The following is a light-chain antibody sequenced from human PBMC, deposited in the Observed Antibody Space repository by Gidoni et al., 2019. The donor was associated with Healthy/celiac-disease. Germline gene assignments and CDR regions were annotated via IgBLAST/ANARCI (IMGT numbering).Light chain of an antibody. J-gene: IGLJ1*01. CDR2: EGS. V-gene: IGLV2-23*01. Sequence: QSALTHPASVSGSPEQSITISCTGTSSDVGSHNLVSWYQHLPGKAPQLIIYEGSKRPSGVSNRFSGSKSGNTASLTISGLQAEDEADYYCCSYAGGSTLYVFGTGTKVTVL. CDR3: CSYAGGSTLYV. CDR1: SSDVGSHNL.